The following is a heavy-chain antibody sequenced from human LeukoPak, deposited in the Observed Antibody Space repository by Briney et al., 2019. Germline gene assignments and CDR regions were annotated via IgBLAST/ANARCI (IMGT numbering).Heavy chain of an antibody. D-gene: IGHD6-13*01. CDR1: GLTFSTYA. Sequence: GACLTLSCAASGLTFSTYAMSWVRQAPGKGLEWVSAISGSGGSTYYADSVKGRFTTSRDNSKNTLYLQMNSLRAEDTAVYYCAKVRGIAAAGALDYWGQGTLVTVSS. CDR2: ISGSGGST. CDR3: AKVRGIAAAGALDY. V-gene: IGHV3-23*01. J-gene: IGHJ4*02.